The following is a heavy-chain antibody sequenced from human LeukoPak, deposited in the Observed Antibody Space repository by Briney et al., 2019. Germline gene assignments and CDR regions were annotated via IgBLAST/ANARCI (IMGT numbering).Heavy chain of an antibody. CDR2: IYYSGST. CDR3: ARDGSGRYYFDY. D-gene: IGHD3-10*01. V-gene: IGHV4-39*07. CDR1: GGSISSSSYY. J-gene: IGHJ4*02. Sequence: SETLSLTCTVSGGSISSSSYYWGWIRQPPRKGLEWIGSIYYSGSTYYNPSLKSRVTISVDTSKNQFSLKLTSVTAADTAVYYCARDGSGRYYFDYWGQGTLVTVSS.